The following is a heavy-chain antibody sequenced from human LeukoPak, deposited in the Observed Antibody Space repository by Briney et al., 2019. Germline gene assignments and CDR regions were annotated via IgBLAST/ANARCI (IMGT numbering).Heavy chain of an antibody. CDR3: ARNRSEYSNFDY. CDR1: GGSISSGGYY. CDR2: IYYSGST. V-gene: IGHV4-31*03. D-gene: IGHD5-18*01. J-gene: IGHJ4*02. Sequence: ASETLSLTCTVSGGSISSGGYYWSWIRQHPGKGLEWIGYIYYSGSTYYNPSLKSRITLSVDTPKNQFSLELSSVTAADTAVYYCARNRSEYSNFDYWGQGTLVTVSS.